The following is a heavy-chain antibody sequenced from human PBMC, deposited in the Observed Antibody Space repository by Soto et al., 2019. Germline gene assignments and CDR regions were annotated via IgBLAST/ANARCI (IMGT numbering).Heavy chain of an antibody. V-gene: IGHV3-30*18. J-gene: IGHJ6*03. Sequence: GGSLRLSCAASGFTFSSYGMHWVRQAPGKGLEWVAVISYDGSNKYYADSVKGRFTISRDNSKNTLYLQMNSLRAEDTAVYYCAKDGPIFGVVIMGGITPRYYYMDVWGKGTTVTVSS. D-gene: IGHD3-3*01. CDR1: GFTFSSYG. CDR2: ISYDGSNK. CDR3: AKDGPIFGVVIMGGITPRYYYMDV.